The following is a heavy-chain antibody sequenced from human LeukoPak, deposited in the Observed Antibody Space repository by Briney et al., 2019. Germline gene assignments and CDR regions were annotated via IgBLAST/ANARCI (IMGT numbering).Heavy chain of an antibody. CDR1: GGTFSSYA. J-gene: IGHJ4*02. CDR2: IIPIFGTA. CDR3: ARGGQYQLPWDY. V-gene: IGHV1-69*13. Sequence: SVKVSCKASGGTFSSYAISWVRQAPGQGLEWMGGIIPIFGTANYAQKFQGRVTITADESTSTAYMELSSLRSEDTAVYYCARGGQYQLPWDYWGQGTLVTVSS. D-gene: IGHD2-2*01.